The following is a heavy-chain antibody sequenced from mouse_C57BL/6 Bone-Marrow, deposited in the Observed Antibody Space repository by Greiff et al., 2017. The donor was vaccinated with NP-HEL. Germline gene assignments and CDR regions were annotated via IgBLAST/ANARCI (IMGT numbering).Heavy chain of an antibody. CDR3: ARDCYSSSYGY. CDR2: ISSGGSYT. V-gene: IGHV5-6*01. Sequence: EVQLVESGGDLAKPGGSLKLSCAASGFTFSSYGMSWVRQTPDKRLEWVATISSGGSYTYYPDSVKGRFTISRDNAKSTLYLEMSSLKSEDTAMYYCARDCYSSSYGYWDQGTTITVSS. CDR1: GFTFSSYG. J-gene: IGHJ2*01. D-gene: IGHD1-1*01.